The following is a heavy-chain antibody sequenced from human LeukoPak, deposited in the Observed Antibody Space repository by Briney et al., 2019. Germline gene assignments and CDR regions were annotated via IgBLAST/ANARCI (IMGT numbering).Heavy chain of an antibody. CDR1: GYTFTNYG. CDR2: ISAYNGNT. D-gene: IGHD6-13*01. Sequence: ASVKVSCKASGYTFTNYGISWVRQAPGQGLEWMGWISAYNGNTNYAQKLQGRVTMTTDTSTSTAYMELRSLRSDDTAVYYCARGSSSWYVGAMDVWGKGTTVTISS. V-gene: IGHV1-18*01. CDR3: ARGSSSWYVGAMDV. J-gene: IGHJ6*03.